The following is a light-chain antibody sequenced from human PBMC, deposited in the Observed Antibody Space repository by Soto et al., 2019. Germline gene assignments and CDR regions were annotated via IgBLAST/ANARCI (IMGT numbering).Light chain of an antibody. V-gene: IGKV4-1*01. CDR1: QSVLYSSNNKNY. CDR3: XXXYRPWT. CDR2: WAS. Sequence: DIVMTQSPDSLAVSLGERATINCKSSQSVLYSSNNKNYLAWYQQKPGQPPKLLIYWASTRESGVPDRFSGSGSGTDFTLTISXLQXXXXXXXXXXXXYRPWTFGQGTKVEIK. J-gene: IGKJ1*01.